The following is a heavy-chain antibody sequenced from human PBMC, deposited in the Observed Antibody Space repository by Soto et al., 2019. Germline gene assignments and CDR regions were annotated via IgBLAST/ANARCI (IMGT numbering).Heavy chain of an antibody. CDR1: GFTFDDNA. D-gene: IGHD6-19*01. CDR3: AKDPGPGIAVAGYYYYYYG. J-gene: IGHJ6*01. V-gene: IGHV3-30*18. Sequence: PGGSLRLSCAVSGFTFDDNAMHWVRQAPGKGLEWVAVISYDGSNKYYADSVKGRFTISRDNSKNTLYLQMNSLRAEDTAVYYCAKDPGPGIAVAGYYYYYYG. CDR2: ISYDGSNK.